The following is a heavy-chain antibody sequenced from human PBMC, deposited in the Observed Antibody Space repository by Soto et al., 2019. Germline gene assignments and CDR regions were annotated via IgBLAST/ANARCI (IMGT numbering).Heavy chain of an antibody. Sequence: QVQLVQSGAEVQKPGSSVKVSCKASGGTFSSYTISWVRQAPGQGLEWMGRIIPILGIANYAQKFQGRVTITADKSTSTAYMELSSLRSEDTAVYYCARSWDGDWGSGAFDIWGQGTMVTVSS. CDR3: ARSWDGDWGSGAFDI. J-gene: IGHJ3*02. CDR2: IIPILGIA. CDR1: GGTFSSYT. V-gene: IGHV1-69*02. D-gene: IGHD4-17*01.